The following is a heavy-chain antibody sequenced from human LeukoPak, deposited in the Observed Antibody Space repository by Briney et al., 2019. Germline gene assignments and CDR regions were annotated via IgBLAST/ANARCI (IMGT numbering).Heavy chain of an antibody. J-gene: IGHJ4*02. CDR3: ARQVVAVAGTGYFDY. CDR1: GGSIKSSSYY. Sequence: ETLSLTCTVSGGSIKSSSYYWGWIRQPPGKGLEWIGSIYYSGSTYYNASLKSRGTISVDTSKNQFSLKLNSVTAADTAVYFCARQVVAVAGTGYFDYWGQGTLVTVSS. D-gene: IGHD6-19*01. CDR2: IYYSGST. V-gene: IGHV4-39*01.